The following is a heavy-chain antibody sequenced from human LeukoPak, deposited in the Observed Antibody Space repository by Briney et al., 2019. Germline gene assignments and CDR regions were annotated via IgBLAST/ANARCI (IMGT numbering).Heavy chain of an antibody. V-gene: IGHV3-23*01. Sequence: GGSLRLSCAASGFTFSSYAMSWVRQAPGKGLEWVSAINGSGGSTYYADSVKGRFTISRDNSKNTLYLQMNSLRAEDTAVYYCAKDSSSWYYYYYYGMDVWGQGTTVTVSS. J-gene: IGHJ6*02. CDR3: AKDSSSWYYYYYYGMDV. CDR2: INGSGGST. CDR1: GFTFSSYA. D-gene: IGHD6-13*01.